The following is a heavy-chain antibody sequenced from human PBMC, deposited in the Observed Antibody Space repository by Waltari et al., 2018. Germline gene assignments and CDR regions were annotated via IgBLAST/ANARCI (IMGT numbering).Heavy chain of an antibody. Sequence: QVQLQESGPGLVKPSQTLSLTCTVSGGSISSGSYYWSWIRQPAGKGLEWIGRIYTSGSTNSTPSLKSRVTISGDTSKTQFSLKLSSVTAADTAVYYCARGPIAARPTFVDYWGQGTLVTVSS. D-gene: IGHD6-6*01. CDR2: IYTSGST. CDR3: ARGPIAARPTFVDY. CDR1: GGSISSGSYY. V-gene: IGHV4-61*02. J-gene: IGHJ4*02.